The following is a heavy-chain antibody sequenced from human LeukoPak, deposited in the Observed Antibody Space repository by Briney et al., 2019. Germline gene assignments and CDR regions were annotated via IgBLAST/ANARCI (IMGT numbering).Heavy chain of an antibody. CDR1: GFSFSSYA. V-gene: IGHV3-23*01. CDR2: IGGSGVST. CDR3: AKDFNQYGDD. D-gene: IGHD4-17*01. Sequence: PGGSLRLSCASSGFSFSSYAMIWVRQAPGKGLEWVSGIGGSGVSTYYADSVKGRFIISRDNSKNTLYLQMNSLRAEDTAIYYCAKDFNQYGDDWGQGTLVTVSS. J-gene: IGHJ4*02.